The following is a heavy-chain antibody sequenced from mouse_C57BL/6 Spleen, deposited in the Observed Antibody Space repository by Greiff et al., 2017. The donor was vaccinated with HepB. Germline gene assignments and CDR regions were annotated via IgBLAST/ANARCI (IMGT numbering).Heavy chain of an antibody. CDR3: ARQFYYGSRAFAY. CDR2: IYPGGGYT. V-gene: IGHV1-63*01. Sequence: QVQLQQSGAELVRPGTSVKMSCKASGYTFTNYWIGWAKQRPGHGLEWIGDIYPGGGYTNYNEKFKGKATLTADKSSSTAYMQFSSLTSEDSAIYYCARQFYYGSRAFAYGGQGTLVTVSA. J-gene: IGHJ3*01. D-gene: IGHD1-1*01. CDR1: GYTFTNYW.